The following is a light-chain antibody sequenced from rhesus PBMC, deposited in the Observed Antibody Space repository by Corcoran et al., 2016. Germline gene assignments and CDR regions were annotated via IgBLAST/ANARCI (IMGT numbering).Light chain of an antibody. Sequence: DIQMTQSPSSLSASAGDRVTITCRASQAISTYLNWFQQKPGKAPKRLIYAASSLESGVPSRFSGSGSGTEITLTISSLQPEDCATYYCLQYNYKPLTVGGGTKVEIK. CDR1: QAISTY. CDR2: AAS. J-gene: IGKJ4*01. V-gene: IGKV1-43*01. CDR3: LQYNYKPLT.